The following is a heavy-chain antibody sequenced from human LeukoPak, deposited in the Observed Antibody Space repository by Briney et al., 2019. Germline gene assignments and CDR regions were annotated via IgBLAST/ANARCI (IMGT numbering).Heavy chain of an antibody. Sequence: PGRSLRLSCAASGFTFSSYAMHWVRQAPGKGLEWVAVISYDGSNKYYVDSVKGRFTISRDNSKNTLYLQMNSLRAEDTAVYYCARARVRNQLLLLGDYWGQGTLVTVSS. CDR1: GFTFSSYA. J-gene: IGHJ4*02. D-gene: IGHD2-2*01. CDR2: ISYDGSNK. CDR3: ARARVRNQLLLLGDY. V-gene: IGHV3-30-3*01.